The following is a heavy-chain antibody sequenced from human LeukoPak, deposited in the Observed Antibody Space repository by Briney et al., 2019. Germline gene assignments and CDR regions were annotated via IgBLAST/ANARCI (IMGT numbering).Heavy chain of an antibody. CDR2: ISYDGSNK. V-gene: IGHV3-30-3*01. CDR3: AREDLGFFLDY. CDR1: GFTFSSYA. D-gene: IGHD2-15*01. J-gene: IGHJ4*02. Sequence: GGSLRLSCAASGFTFSSYAMHWVRQAPGKGLEWVAVISYDGSNKYYADPVKGRFTISRDNSKNTLYLQMNSLRAEDTAVYYCAREDLGFFLDYWGQGTLVTVSS.